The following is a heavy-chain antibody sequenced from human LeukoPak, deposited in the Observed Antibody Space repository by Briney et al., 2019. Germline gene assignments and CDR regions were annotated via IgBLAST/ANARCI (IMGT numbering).Heavy chain of an antibody. CDR1: GFTFSSYS. CDR3: ASDIVVVVAATYDDY. Sequence: GGSLRLSCAASGFTFSSYSMNWVRQAPGKGLEWVSSISSSSSYKYYADSVKGRFTISRDNSKNTLYLQMNSLRAEDTAVYYCASDIVVVVAATYDDYWGQGTLVTVSS. CDR2: ISSSSSYK. J-gene: IGHJ4*02. V-gene: IGHV3-21*01. D-gene: IGHD2-15*01.